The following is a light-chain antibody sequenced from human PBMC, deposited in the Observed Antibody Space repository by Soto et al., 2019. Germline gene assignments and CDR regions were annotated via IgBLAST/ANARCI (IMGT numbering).Light chain of an antibody. CDR3: QQYYSDPRT. V-gene: IGKV4-1*01. CDR2: WAS. Sequence: DIVMTQSPDSLPVSLGERATINCKSSESFLYTSNNKNYLAWYQQKPGQSPKLLIYWASTRESGVPDRFSGSGSGTDFTLTISSLQAEDVAVYYCQQYYSDPRTFGQGTRLEI. CDR1: ESFLYTSNNKNY. J-gene: IGKJ5*01.